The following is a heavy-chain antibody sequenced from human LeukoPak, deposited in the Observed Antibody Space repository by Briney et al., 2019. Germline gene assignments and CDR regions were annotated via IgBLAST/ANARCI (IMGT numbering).Heavy chain of an antibody. CDR2: ISSSSSYI. Sequence: GGSLRLSCAASGFTFSSYSMNWVRQAPGKGLEWVSSISSSSSYIYYADSVKGRFTISRDNSKNTLYLQMNSLRAEDTAVYYCAKSGEGSRLCPTSCYKSLLGDYWGQGTLVTVSS. V-gene: IGHV3-21*04. CDR3: AKSGEGSRLCPTSCYKSLLGDY. D-gene: IGHD2-2*02. CDR1: GFTFSSYS. J-gene: IGHJ4*02.